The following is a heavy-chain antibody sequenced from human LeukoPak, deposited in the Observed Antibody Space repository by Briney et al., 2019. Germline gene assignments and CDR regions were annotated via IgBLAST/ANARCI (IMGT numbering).Heavy chain of an antibody. J-gene: IGHJ3*02. CDR3: ARRGLAEADAFDI. V-gene: IGHV1-69*13. CDR1: GGTFSSYA. CDR2: IIPIFGTA. D-gene: IGHD6-13*01. Sequence: ASVKVSCKASGGTFSSYAISWVRQAPGQGLEWMGGIIPIFGTANYAQKFQGRVTITADESTSTAYMELSSLRSEDTAVYYCARRGLAEADAFDIWGQGTMVTVSS.